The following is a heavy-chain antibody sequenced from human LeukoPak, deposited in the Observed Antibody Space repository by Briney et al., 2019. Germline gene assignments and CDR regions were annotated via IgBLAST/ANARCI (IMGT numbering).Heavy chain of an antibody. D-gene: IGHD1-20*01. Sequence: TSETLSLTCTVSGGSISSDYWSWIRQPPGEGLEWIGYIYYSGRTNYNPSLKSRVTISVDTPKKQFSLNLSSVTAADTAVYYCARDFGYNWNDVTLAFDIWGQGTMVTVSS. CDR2: IYYSGRT. CDR1: GGSISSDY. J-gene: IGHJ3*02. V-gene: IGHV4-59*01. CDR3: ARDFGYNWNDVTLAFDI.